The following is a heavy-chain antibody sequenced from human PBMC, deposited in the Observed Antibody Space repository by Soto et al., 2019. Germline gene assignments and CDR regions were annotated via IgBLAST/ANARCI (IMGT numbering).Heavy chain of an antibody. CDR3: AKAPGFWSGYYGYYYGMDV. CDR1: GFTFSSYA. CDR2: ISGSGGST. Sequence: LRLSCAASGFTFSSYAMSWVRQSPGKWLEWVSAISGSGGSTYYADSVKGRFTISRDNSKNTLYLQMNSLRAEDTAVYYCAKAPGFWSGYYGYYYGMDVWGQGTTVTVSS. D-gene: IGHD3-3*01. V-gene: IGHV3-23*01. J-gene: IGHJ6*02.